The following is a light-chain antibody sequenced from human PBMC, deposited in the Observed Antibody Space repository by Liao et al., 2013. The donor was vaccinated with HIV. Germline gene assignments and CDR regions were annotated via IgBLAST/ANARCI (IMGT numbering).Light chain of an antibody. CDR3: QLWDSDSDQWV. Sequence: SYELTQPPSVSVAPGKTARITCGGNNIGTKSVHWYQQKPGQAPVLVIYYDSDRPSGIPERVSGSNSGNTATLTISRVEAGDEADYYCQLWDSDSDQWVFGGGTKVTVL. V-gene: IGLV3-21*01. CDR1: NIGTKS. J-gene: IGLJ3*02. CDR2: YDS.